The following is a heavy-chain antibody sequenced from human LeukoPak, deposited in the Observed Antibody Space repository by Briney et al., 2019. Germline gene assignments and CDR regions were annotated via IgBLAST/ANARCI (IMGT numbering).Heavy chain of an antibody. CDR1: GFTFDDYG. V-gene: IGHV3-20*04. CDR2: INWNGGST. CDR3: ARVDYYGSGSYAFDI. Sequence: GGSLRLSCAASGFTFDDYGMSWVRQAPGKGLEWVSGINWNGGSTGYADSVKGRFTISRDNAKNSLYLQMNSLRAEDTAVYYCARVDYYGSGSYAFDIWGQGTMVTVSS. J-gene: IGHJ3*02. D-gene: IGHD3-10*01.